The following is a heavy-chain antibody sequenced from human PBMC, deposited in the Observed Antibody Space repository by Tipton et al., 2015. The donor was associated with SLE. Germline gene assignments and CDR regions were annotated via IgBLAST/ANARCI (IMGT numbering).Heavy chain of an antibody. D-gene: IGHD6-19*01. CDR2: IYYSGGT. V-gene: IGHV4-59*11. CDR3: ARVSSGWFYGMDV. CDR1: GGSISSHY. Sequence: TLSLTCTVSGGSISSHYWSWIRQPPGKGLEWIGYIYYSGGTNYNPSLKSRVTISVDTSKNQFSLKLSSVTAADTAVYYCARVSSGWFYGMDVWGQGTTVTVSS. J-gene: IGHJ6*02.